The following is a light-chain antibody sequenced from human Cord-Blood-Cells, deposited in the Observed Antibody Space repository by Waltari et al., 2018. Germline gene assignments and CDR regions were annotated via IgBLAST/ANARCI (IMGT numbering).Light chain of an antibody. Sequence: DIQMTQSPSSLSASVGDRVTITCRASQSISSYLNWYQQKPGKAPKLLIYAASSLQSGVPSRFNGRGSWTDFTLTISSLQPEDFATYYCQQSYSTPQTFGQGTKVEIK. CDR3: QQSYSTPQT. J-gene: IGKJ1*01. CDR1: QSISSY. V-gene: IGKV1-39*01. CDR2: AAS.